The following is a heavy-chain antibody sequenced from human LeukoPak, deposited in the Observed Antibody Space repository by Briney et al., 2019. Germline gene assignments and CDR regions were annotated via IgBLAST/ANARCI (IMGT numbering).Heavy chain of an antibody. D-gene: IGHD1-26*01. Sequence: SQTLSLTCTVSGGSISSGGYYWSWIRQPPGKGLEWIEYIYHSGSTYYNPSLKSRVTISLDTSKNQFSLRLTSVTAADTAVYYCARNRVVGAPNFDYWGQGTLVTVFS. CDR1: GGSISSGGYY. CDR3: ARNRVVGAPNFDY. J-gene: IGHJ4*02. CDR2: IYHSGST. V-gene: IGHV4-30-2*02.